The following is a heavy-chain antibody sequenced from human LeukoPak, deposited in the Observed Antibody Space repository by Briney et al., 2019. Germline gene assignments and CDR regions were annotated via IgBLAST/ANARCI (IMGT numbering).Heavy chain of an antibody. CDR2: INQDGSEK. CDR3: ARSFGEFGNAFDI. V-gene: IGHV3-7*01. Sequence: GGSLRLSCAASGFNWMTWVRQAPGKGLEWVANINQDGSEKFYVDSVKGRFTISRDNAKNSLYLQMNSLRAGDTAVYYCARSFGEFGNAFDIWGQGTVVTVSS. D-gene: IGHD3-10*01. CDR1: GFNW. J-gene: IGHJ3*02.